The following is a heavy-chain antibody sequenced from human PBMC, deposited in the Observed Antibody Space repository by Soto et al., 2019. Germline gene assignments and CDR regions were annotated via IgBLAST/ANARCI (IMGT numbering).Heavy chain of an antibody. CDR1: GYTFTSYD. V-gene: IGHV1-8*01. J-gene: IGHJ6*02. CDR3: ARGLGYYVCGSYPYGMDV. CDR2: MNPNSGNT. Sequence: ASVKVSCKASGYTFTSYDINWVRQATGQGLEWMGWMNPNSGNTGYAQKFQGRVTMTRNTSISTAYMELSSLRSEDTAVYYCARGLGYYVCGSYPYGMDVWGQGTTVTVSS. D-gene: IGHD3-16*02.